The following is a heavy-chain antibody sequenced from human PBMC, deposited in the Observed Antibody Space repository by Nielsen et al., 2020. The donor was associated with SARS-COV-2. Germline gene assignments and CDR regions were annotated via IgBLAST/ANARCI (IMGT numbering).Heavy chain of an antibody. CDR2: ISWNSGSI. CDR3: AKDIDYYGRGGMDV. J-gene: IGHJ6*02. D-gene: IGHD3-10*02. Sequence: GGSLRLSCAASGFTFDDYAMHWVRQAPGKGLEWVSGISWNSGSIGYADSVKGRFTISRDNAKNSLYLQMNSLRAEDTALYYCAKDIDYYGRGGMDVWGQGTTVTVSS. V-gene: IGHV3-9*01. CDR1: GFTFDDYA.